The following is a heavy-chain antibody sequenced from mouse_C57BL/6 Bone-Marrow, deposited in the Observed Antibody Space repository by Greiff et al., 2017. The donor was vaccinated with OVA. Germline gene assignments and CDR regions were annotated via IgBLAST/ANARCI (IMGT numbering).Heavy chain of an antibody. CDR1: GFTFSDYY. CDR2: ISNGGGST. CDR3: ASSNWDGAMDY. Sequence: EVQRVESGGGLVQPGGSLKLSCAASGFTFSDYYMYWVRQTPEKRLEWVAYISNGGGSTYYPDTVKGRFTISRDNAKNTLYLQMSRLKSEDTAMYYCASSNWDGAMDYWGQGTSVTVSS. J-gene: IGHJ4*01. D-gene: IGHD4-1*01. V-gene: IGHV5-12*01.